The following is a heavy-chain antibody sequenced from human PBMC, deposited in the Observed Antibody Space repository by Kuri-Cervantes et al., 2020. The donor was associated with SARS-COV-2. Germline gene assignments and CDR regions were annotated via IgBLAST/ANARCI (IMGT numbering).Heavy chain of an antibody. J-gene: IGHJ6*02. CDR2: IKQDESQK. Sequence: GESLKISCAASGFTFSTYWMSWVRQAPGKGLEWVANIKQDESQKYYVDSVKGRFTISRDNAKNSLYLQMNSLRAEDTAMYYCAKVVGGGLNYDYGMDVWGQGTTVTVSS. V-gene: IGHV3-7*03. CDR3: AKVVGGGLNYDYGMDV. D-gene: IGHD4-23*01. CDR1: GFTFSTYW.